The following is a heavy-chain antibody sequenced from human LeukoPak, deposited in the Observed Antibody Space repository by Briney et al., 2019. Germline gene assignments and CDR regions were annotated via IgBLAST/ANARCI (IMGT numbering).Heavy chain of an antibody. CDR3: ARDVAALVEVVPAVIGGWFDP. J-gene: IGHJ5*02. Sequence: SETLSLTCAVSGYSISSGYYWGWIRRPPEKGLEWIGSIDHGGSTYYNPSLKSRVTISVDTSKKQFSPTLSSVTAADTAVYYCARDVAALVEVVPAVIGGWFDPWGQGTLVTVSS. V-gene: IGHV4-38-2*02. D-gene: IGHD2-2*01. CDR2: IDHGGST. CDR1: GYSISSGYY.